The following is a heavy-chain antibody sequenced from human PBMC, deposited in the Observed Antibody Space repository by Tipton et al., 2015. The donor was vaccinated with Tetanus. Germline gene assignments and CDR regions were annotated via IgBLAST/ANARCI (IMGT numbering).Heavy chain of an antibody. J-gene: IGHJ4*02. Sequence: SLRLSCAASGFTFSGYSMNWVRQAPGKGLEWVSSISSSGSHMYYAESVRGRFSISRDNAKNSLYLQMNSLRADDTALYYCARGLYYYDSSGYLQGDYWGQGTLVTVSS. D-gene: IGHD3-22*01. V-gene: IGHV3-21*06. CDR2: ISSSGSHM. CDR1: GFTFSGYS. CDR3: ARGLYYYDSSGYLQGDY.